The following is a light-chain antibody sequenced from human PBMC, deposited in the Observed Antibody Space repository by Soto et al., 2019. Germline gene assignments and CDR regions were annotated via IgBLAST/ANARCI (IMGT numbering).Light chain of an antibody. CDR2: KAS. J-gene: IGKJ1*01. Sequence: DIQMTQSPSTLSASVGDRVTITCRASQSISSWLAWYQQKQGKAPKLLIYKASSVESGVPSRFSCSGSGTEFTLTISSLQPDDSATYYCQQYNSYSPGWTFGQGTKVEIK. CDR1: QSISSW. V-gene: IGKV1-5*03. CDR3: QQYNSYSPGWT.